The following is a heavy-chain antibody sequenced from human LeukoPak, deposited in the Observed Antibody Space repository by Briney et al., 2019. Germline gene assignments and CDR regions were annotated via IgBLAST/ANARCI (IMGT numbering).Heavy chain of an antibody. V-gene: IGHV4-34*01. CDR3: AREAQYCSGGRCYGGYFQH. J-gene: IGHJ1*01. D-gene: IGHD2-15*01. CDR1: GGSFSGYY. CDR2: INHSEAN. Sequence: SETLSLTCAVYGGSFSGYYWSWLRQPPGKGLEWIGEINHSEANDYNPSFKSRATILVDTSKNQFSLKLSSVTAADTAVYYCAREAQYCSGGRCYGGYFQHWGQGTLVTVSS.